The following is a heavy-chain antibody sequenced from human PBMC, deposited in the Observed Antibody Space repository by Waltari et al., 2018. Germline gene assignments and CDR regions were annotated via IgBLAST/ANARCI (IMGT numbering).Heavy chain of an antibody. Sequence: QVQLQESGPGLVKPSETLSLTCTVSGGSISSYYWSWIRQPPGKGLEWIGYIYYSGSTNYNPSLKSRVTISVDTSKNQFSLKLSSVTAADTAVYYCAGHHLEWLSGKGARAFDIWGQGTMVTVSS. CDR1: GGSISSYY. J-gene: IGHJ3*02. CDR2: IYYSGST. V-gene: IGHV4-59*01. CDR3: AGHHLEWLSGKGARAFDI. D-gene: IGHD3-3*01.